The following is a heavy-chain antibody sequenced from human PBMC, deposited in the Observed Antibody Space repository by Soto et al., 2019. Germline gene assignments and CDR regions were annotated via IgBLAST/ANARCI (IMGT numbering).Heavy chain of an antibody. Sequence: GASVKVSCKASGGTFSSYAISWVRQAPGQGLEWMGGIIPIFGTANYAQKFQGRVTITAGESTSTAYMELSSLRSEDTAVYYCARVYCSGGSCYGIDYWGQGTLVTV. V-gene: IGHV1-69*13. D-gene: IGHD2-15*01. J-gene: IGHJ4*02. CDR3: ARVYCSGGSCYGIDY. CDR2: IIPIFGTA. CDR1: GGTFSSYA.